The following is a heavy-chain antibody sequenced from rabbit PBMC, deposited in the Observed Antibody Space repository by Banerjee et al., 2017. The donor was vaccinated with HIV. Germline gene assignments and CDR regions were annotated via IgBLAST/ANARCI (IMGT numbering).Heavy chain of an antibody. CDR1: GADFSTIYY. J-gene: IGHJ6*01. V-gene: IGHV1S40*01. D-gene: IGHD6-1*01. CDR3: AGGAATDGYAAYAYAATRLDL. Sequence: QSLEESGGDLVKPGASLTLTCTASGADFSTIYYMCWVRQAPGKGLEWIACIYAGNSVIPYYASWAKGRFTISKTSSTTVTLRMTSLTAADTATYFCAGGAATDGYAAYAYAATRLDLWGPGTLVTVS. CDR2: IYAGNSVIP.